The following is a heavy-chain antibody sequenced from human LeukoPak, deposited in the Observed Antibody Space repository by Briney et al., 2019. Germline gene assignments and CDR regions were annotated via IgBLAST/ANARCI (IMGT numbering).Heavy chain of an antibody. Sequence: PGGSLRLSCAASGFTFSSYAMHWVRQAPGKGLEWVAVISYDGSNKYYADSVKGRFTISRDNSKNTLYLQMNSLRAEDTAVYYCARDFGTTVTTFGAVDIWGQGTKVIVSS. CDR2: ISYDGSNK. D-gene: IGHD4-17*01. V-gene: IGHV3-30-3*01. CDR1: GFTFSSYA. CDR3: ARDFGTTVTTFGAVDI. J-gene: IGHJ3*02.